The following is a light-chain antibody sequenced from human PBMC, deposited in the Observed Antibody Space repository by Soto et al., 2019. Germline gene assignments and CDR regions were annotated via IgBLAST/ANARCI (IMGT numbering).Light chain of an antibody. CDR3: QQYGSLLT. CDR1: QSVSSSY. Sequence: EIVLTQSPGTLSLSPGERATLSCRASQSVSSSYLAWYQQKPGQAPRLLIYGASSRATGIPDRFRGSGSGTDFTLTISRLEPEDFAVYYCQQYGSLLTFGPGTKVDSK. CDR2: GAS. J-gene: IGKJ3*01. V-gene: IGKV3-20*01.